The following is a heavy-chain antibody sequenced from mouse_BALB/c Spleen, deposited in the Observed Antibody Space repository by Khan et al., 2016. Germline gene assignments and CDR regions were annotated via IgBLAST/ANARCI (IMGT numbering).Heavy chain of an antibody. J-gene: IGHJ2*01. CDR3: AKGGGNYANY. CDR2: ISYDGSN. Sequence: EVQLQESGPGLVKPSQSVSLSCSVTGYSITSGYYWNWNRQFPGNNLEWMGYISYDGSNDYSPTFKNKTTITRDTSTNKSFLKLNTLTTEDSATYYCAKGGGNYANYWGQGTTLTVSS. D-gene: IGHD2-1*01. V-gene: IGHV3-6*02. CDR1: GYSITSGYY.